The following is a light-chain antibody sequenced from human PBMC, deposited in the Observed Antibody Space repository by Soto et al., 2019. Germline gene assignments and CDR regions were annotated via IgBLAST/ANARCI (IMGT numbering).Light chain of an antibody. CDR1: QSLTSY. V-gene: IGKV3D-15*01. Sequence: EIVMTQSPATLSVSPGETATLSCRASQSLTSYLAWYQQKPDQAPRLLIYGASNRATGIPDRFSGSGSGTDFTLTISRLEPEDFAVYYCQQYNSWPLTFGGGTKVDIK. J-gene: IGKJ4*01. CDR2: GAS. CDR3: QQYNSWPLT.